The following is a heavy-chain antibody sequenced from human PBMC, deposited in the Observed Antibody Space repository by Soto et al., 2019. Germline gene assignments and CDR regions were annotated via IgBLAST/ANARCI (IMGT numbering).Heavy chain of an antibody. Sequence: EVQLLESGGGLVQPGGSLRLSCAASGFTFSSSAMSWVRQAPGKGLEWVSAISGIGAITHYADSVKGRFTISRDNSKNTLSLQMNSLRADDTAVYYCAKGYISQGYFDSWGQGTLVTVSS. D-gene: IGHD2-21*01. CDR2: ISGIGAIT. J-gene: IGHJ4*02. CDR1: GFTFSSSA. V-gene: IGHV3-23*01. CDR3: AKGYISQGYFDS.